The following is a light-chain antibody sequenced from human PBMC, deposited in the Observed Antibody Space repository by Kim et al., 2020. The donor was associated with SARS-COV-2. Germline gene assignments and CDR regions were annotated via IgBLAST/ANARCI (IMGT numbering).Light chain of an antibody. J-gene: IGLJ2*01. CDR2: GNN. V-gene: IGLV1-40*01. CDR1: SSNIGAGYD. Sequence: QSVLTQPPSVSGAPGQRVTISCTGSSSNIGAGYDVNWYQQLPGRAPKLLIAGNNDGPSGVPDRFSVSKSGTSASLAITGLQAEDEADYCCQSYDSSLSGYWIFGGGTKLTVL. CDR3: QSYDSSLSGYWI.